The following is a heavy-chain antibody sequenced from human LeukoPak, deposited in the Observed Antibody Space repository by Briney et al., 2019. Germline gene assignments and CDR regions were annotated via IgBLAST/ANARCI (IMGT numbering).Heavy chain of an antibody. D-gene: IGHD3-3*01. CDR3: ARDWITIFGVANWFDP. V-gene: IGHV1-2*02. Sequence: ASVKVSCKASGYTFTGYYMHWVRQAPGQGLEWMGWINPNSGGTNYAQKFQGRVTMTRDTSISTAYMELRSLRSDDTAVYYCARDWITIFGVANWFDPWGQGTLVTVSS. CDR2: INPNSGGT. J-gene: IGHJ5*02. CDR1: GYTFTGYY.